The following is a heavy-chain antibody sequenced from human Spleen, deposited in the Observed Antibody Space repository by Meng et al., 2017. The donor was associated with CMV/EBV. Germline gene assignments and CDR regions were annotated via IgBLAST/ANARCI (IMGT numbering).Heavy chain of an antibody. CDR3: AREDYYDSSGYHKALDI. Sequence: SETLSLTCAVFGTSFSDFSWTWIRQPPGKGLEWIGQISHKGVTNYNPSLKSRVSISVDTSKEQFSLRLRFLTAADTAVYYCAREDYYDSSGYHKALDIRGQGTMVTVSS. CDR1: GTSFSDFS. D-gene: IGHD3-22*01. J-gene: IGHJ3*02. CDR2: ISHKGVT. V-gene: IGHV4-34*01.